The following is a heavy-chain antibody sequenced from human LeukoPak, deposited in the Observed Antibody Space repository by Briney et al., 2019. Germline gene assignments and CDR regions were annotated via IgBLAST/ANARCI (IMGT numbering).Heavy chain of an antibody. Sequence: PGGSLRLPCAASGFTFSSYGLHWVRQAPGKGLEWVAVISYDGSNKYYADSVEGRFTISKDNSKNTLYLQMNGLRAEDTAVYYCAKSPYYYDSSGYGFDYWGQGTLVTVSS. CDR3: AKSPYYYDSSGYGFDY. D-gene: IGHD3-22*01. J-gene: IGHJ4*02. CDR1: GFTFSSYG. CDR2: ISYDGSNK. V-gene: IGHV3-30*18.